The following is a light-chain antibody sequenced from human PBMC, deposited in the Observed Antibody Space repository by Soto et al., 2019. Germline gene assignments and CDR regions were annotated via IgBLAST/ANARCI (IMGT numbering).Light chain of an antibody. V-gene: IGLV1-40*01. CDR3: QSYDDNLSGSV. J-gene: IGLJ3*02. CDR2: GNS. Sequence: QSVLTQPPSVSGAPGQWVTFSCTGSSSNIGAGYDVHWYQQLPGSAPKLLIYGNSNRPSGVPDRFSGSKSGASASLAIAGLQTEDEADYYCQSYDDNLSGSVFGGGTKLTVL. CDR1: SSNIGAGYD.